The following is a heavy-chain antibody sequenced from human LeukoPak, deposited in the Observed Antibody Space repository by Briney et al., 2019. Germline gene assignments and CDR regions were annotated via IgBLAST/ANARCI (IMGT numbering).Heavy chain of an antibody. D-gene: IGHD2-15*01. J-gene: IGHJ4*02. CDR3: ARGPCSGGSCYSRFTRSAYFDC. CDR2: INAGNGNT. Sequence: GASVKLSCKASGYIFTSYAVHWVRQAPGQRLEWMGWINAGNGNTKYSQKFQGRVTITRDTSASTAYMELSSLRSEDTAVYYCARGPCSGGSCYSRFTRSAYFDCWGQGTLVTVSS. CDR1: GYIFTSYA. V-gene: IGHV1-3*01.